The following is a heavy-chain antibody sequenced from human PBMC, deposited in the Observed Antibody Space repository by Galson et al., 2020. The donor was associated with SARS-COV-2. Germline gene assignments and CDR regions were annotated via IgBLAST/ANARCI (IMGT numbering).Heavy chain of an antibody. D-gene: IGHD1-26*01. CDR1: GFSLSTSGVG. CDR2: IYWDDDK. CDR3: AHIHSGCRYSGSYPYCYFAL. Sequence: SGPTLVKPTQTLTLTCTFSGFSLSTSGVGVGWIRQPPGKALEWLALIYWDDDKRYSPSLKRRLTITKDTSKNQVVLTMTNMYPVDTATYYFAHIHSGCRYSGSYPYCYFALWGRGTLVTVSS. J-gene: IGHJ2*01. V-gene: IGHV2-5*02.